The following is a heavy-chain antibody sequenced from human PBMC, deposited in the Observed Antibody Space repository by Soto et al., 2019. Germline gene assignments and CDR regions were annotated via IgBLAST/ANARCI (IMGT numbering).Heavy chain of an antibody. CDR3: ARGKGHYDILTGYYHNWFDP. D-gene: IGHD3-9*01. CDR2: IYHSGST. V-gene: IGHV4-30-2*01. J-gene: IGHJ5*02. Sequence: PSETLSLTCAVSGGSISSGGYSWSWIRQPPGKGLEWIGYIYHSGSTYYNPSLKSRVTISVDRSKNQFSLKLSSVTAADTAVYYCARGKGHYDILTGYYHNWFDPWGQGTLVTVSS. CDR1: GGSISSGGYS.